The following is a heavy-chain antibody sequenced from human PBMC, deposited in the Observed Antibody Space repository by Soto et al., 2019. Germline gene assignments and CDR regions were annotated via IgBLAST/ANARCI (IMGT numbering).Heavy chain of an antibody. Sequence: PLGSRRLSCAACGFTVSSYIMNWVRQAPWKGLEWVSSISSSSSYIYYADSVKVRFTITRDMSTSKAYMELSSLRSEDTAVYYCEGKALRFLEWSYGMDVWGQGTTVPVSS. CDR1: GFTVSSYI. CDR3: EGKALRFLEWSYGMDV. CDR2: ISSSSSYI. D-gene: IGHD3-3*01. J-gene: IGHJ6*01. V-gene: IGHV3-21*04.